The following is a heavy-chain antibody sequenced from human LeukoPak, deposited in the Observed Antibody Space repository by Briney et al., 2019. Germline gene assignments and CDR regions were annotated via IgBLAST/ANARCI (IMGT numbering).Heavy chain of an antibody. CDR2: ISSSGSTM. J-gene: IGHJ4*02. CDR1: GFIFSDYY. V-gene: IGHV3-11*01. D-gene: IGHD5-12*01. CDR3: ARDPGSGYEEHFDY. Sequence: GGSLRLSCAASGFIFSDYYMSWICQAPGKGLEWVSYISSSGSTMYYTDSVKGRFTISRDNAKDSLYLQMNSLRAEDTAVYYCARDPGSGYEEHFDYWGQGTLVTVSS.